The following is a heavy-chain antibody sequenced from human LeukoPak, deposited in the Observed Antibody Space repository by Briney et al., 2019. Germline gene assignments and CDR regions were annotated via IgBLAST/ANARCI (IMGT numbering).Heavy chain of an antibody. Sequence: GGSLRLSCAASGFTFSSYGMHWVRQAPGKGLEWVAVIWYDGSNKYYADSVKGRFTISRDNSKNTLYLQMNSLRAEDTAVYYCARGGGYYDSSGYYYFDYWGQGTLVTVSS. J-gene: IGHJ4*02. CDR2: IWYDGSNK. CDR1: GFTFSSYG. CDR3: ARGGGYYDSSGYYYFDY. D-gene: IGHD3-22*01. V-gene: IGHV3-33*01.